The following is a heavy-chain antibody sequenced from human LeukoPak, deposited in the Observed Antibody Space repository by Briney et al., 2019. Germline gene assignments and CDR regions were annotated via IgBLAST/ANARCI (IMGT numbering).Heavy chain of an antibody. Sequence: GGSLRLSCAASGFTFNYYAMSWVRQAPGQGLEWVSAISDYGSRTSYADSLRDRFTISRDNSKNKLYPQMNSLRAEDTAVYYCATTPDSRGYYVAHGYFDLWGGGTLVTVSS. J-gene: IGHJ2*01. D-gene: IGHD3-22*01. V-gene: IGHV3-23*01. CDR3: ATTPDSRGYYVAHGYFDL. CDR1: GFTFNYYA. CDR2: ISDYGSRT.